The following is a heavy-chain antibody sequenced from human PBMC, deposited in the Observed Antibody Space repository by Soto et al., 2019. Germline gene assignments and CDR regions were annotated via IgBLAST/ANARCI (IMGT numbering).Heavy chain of an antibody. J-gene: IGHJ4*02. CDR1: GVSFSGYA. CDR2: IMPLFGKP. CDR3: ASASSTSWLYYFDY. D-gene: IGHD2-2*01. Sequence: VASVKVSCKASGVSFSGYAFSWVRQAPGQGLEWMGGIMPLFGKPDYAQKFQGRVTITADESTSTTYMELSSLRSEDTALYFCASASSTSWLYYFDYWGQGTRVTV. V-gene: IGHV1-69*13.